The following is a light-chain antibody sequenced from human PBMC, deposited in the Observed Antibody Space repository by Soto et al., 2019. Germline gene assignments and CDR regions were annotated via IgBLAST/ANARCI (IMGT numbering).Light chain of an antibody. J-gene: IGLJ1*01. CDR1: SIDVGGYNY. CDR2: DVS. Sequence: QSVLTQPASVSGSPGQSITISCTGTSIDVGGYNYVSWYQQHPGKAPKLMIYDVSNRPSGVSNRFSGSKSGNTASLTISGLQADDEADYYCSSYTSTLPVFGTGTKVTVL. V-gene: IGLV2-14*01. CDR3: SSYTSTLPV.